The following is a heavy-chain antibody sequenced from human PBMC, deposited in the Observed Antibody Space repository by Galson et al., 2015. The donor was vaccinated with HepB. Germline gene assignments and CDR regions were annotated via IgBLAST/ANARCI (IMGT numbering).Heavy chain of an antibody. CDR1: GFNFGNHA. CDR3: ARDVDIVITEIDY. D-gene: IGHD3-10*01. Sequence: SLRLSCAASGFNFGNHAMSWVRQAPGKGLEWVSGINVSGGRISYADSVKGRVTISRDNSKKTLYLQMNSLRAEDTAIYYCARDVDIVITEIDYWGQGTLVTVSS. CDR2: INVSGGRI. V-gene: IGHV3-23*01. J-gene: IGHJ4*02.